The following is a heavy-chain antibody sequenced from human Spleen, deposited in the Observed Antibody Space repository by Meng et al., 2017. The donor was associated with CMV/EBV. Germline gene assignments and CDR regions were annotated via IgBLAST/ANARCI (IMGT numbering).Heavy chain of an antibody. Sequence: SCKASGYDFTVYYIHWLRQAPGQGLEWMGWINPNTGGTNYAQNFQGRVTMTRDTSISTAYMELSRLRSDDTAVYYCARPNGDWYFDLWGRGTLVTVSS. J-gene: IGHJ2*01. V-gene: IGHV1-2*02. D-gene: IGHD2-8*01. CDR1: GYDFTVYY. CDR3: ARPNGDWYFDL. CDR2: INPNTGGT.